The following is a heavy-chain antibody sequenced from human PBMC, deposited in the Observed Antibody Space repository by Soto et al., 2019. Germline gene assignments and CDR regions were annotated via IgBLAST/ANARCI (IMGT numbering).Heavy chain of an antibody. CDR3: ATSQKGYNWNYFDH. CDR1: GGSVSGSYYY. V-gene: IGHV4-39*01. Sequence: KPSETLSLTCAVSGGSVSGSYYYWAWLRQSPGKGPEWIGSVFHTGFTSYNPSLECRVSVSVGTSKSQFSLQLSAVTASDTAVYYCATSQKGYNWNYFDHWGQGALVTVSS. J-gene: IGHJ4*02. D-gene: IGHD1-1*01. CDR2: VFHTGFT.